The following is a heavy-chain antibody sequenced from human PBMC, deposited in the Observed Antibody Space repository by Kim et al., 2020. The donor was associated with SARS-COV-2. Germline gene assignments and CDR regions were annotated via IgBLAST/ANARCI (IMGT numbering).Heavy chain of an antibody. D-gene: IGHD2-21*01. Sequence: RYSQSFQGQVTSSADKSTDTAYLQWTSLKASDTAMYYCARHVGIAVPTIDIWGQGTVVIVSS. J-gene: IGHJ4*02. CDR3: ARHVGIAVPTIDI. V-gene: IGHV5-51*01.